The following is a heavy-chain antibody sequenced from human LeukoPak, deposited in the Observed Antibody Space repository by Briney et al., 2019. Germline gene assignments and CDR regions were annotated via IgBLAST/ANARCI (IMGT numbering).Heavy chain of an antibody. J-gene: IGHJ5*02. Sequence: GESLKISCKGSGYSFTSYWISWVRQMPGKGLEWMGRIDPSDSYTNYSPSFQGHVTISADKSISTAYLQWSSLKASDTAMYYCARHAYCGGDCYSGGGFDPWGQGTLVTVSS. CDR1: GYSFTSYW. D-gene: IGHD2-21*02. V-gene: IGHV5-10-1*01. CDR3: ARHAYCGGDCYSGGGFDP. CDR2: IDPSDSYT.